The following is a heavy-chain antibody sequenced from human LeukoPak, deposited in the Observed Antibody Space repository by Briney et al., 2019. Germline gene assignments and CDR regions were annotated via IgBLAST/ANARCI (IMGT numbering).Heavy chain of an antibody. D-gene: IGHD5-12*01. J-gene: IGHJ5*02. CDR3: ARTPYSENWFDP. CDR1: GYTFTSYD. CDR2: MSPNSGNT. V-gene: IGHV1-8*01. Sequence: ASVKVSCKASGYTFTSYDINWVRQATGQGLEWMGWMSPNSGNTGYAQKFQGRVTMTRNTSISTAYMELSSLRSEDTAVYYCARTPYSENWFDPWGQGTLVTVSS.